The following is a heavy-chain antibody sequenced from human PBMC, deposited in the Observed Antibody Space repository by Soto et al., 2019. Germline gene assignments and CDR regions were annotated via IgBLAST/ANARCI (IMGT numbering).Heavy chain of an antibody. CDR3: AKALGELSPESYDY. V-gene: IGHV3-66*01. CDR1: GFTVSSNY. D-gene: IGHD3-16*02. CDR2: IYSGGST. J-gene: IGHJ4*02. Sequence: GGSLRLSCAASGFTVSSNYMSWVRQAPGKGLEWVSVIYSGGSTYYADSVKGRFTISRDNSKNTLYLQMNSLRADDTTVYYCAKALGELSPESYDYWGQGTLVTVSS.